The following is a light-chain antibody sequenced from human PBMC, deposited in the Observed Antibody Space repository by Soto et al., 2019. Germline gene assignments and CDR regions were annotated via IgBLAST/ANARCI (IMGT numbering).Light chain of an antibody. V-gene: IGLV2-18*02. CDR2: EVT. J-gene: IGLJ1*01. CDR3: SSYTSSDTYV. CDR1: SSDVGSYNR. Sequence: QSVLTQPPSVSGSPGQSVTISCTGTSSDVGSYNRVSWYQQPPGTAPKLMIYEVTNLPSGVPYRFSGSKSGNTASLTISGLQAEDEADYYCSSYTSSDTYVFGTGTKVTVL.